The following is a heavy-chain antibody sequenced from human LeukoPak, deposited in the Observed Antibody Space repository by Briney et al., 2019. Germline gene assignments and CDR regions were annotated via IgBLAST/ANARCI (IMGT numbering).Heavy chain of an antibody. CDR1: GFTFDDYA. CDR2: ISWNSGSI. J-gene: IGHJ3*02. D-gene: IGHD6-19*01. CDR3: AKVAEQWLWGAFDI. Sequence: PGGSLRLSCAASGFTFDDYAMHWVRQAPGKGLEWVSGISWNSGSIGYADSVRGRFTISRDNAKNSLYLQMNSLRAEDTAVYYCAKVAEQWLWGAFDIWGQGTMVTVSS. V-gene: IGHV3-9*01.